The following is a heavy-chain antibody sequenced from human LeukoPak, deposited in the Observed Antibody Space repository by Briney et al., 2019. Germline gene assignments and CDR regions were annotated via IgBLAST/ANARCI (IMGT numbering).Heavy chain of an antibody. Sequence: GGSLRLSCAASGIIFSSYAMSWVRQAPGKGLEWVSAIRGSGGSTYYADSVKGRFTISRDNSKNTLYLQMNSLRAEDTAVYYCAKDPDCTSGICYTFFDYWGQGTLVTVSS. CDR1: GIIFSSYA. D-gene: IGHD2-8*01. V-gene: IGHV3-23*01. CDR2: IRGSGGST. J-gene: IGHJ4*02. CDR3: AKDPDCTSGICYTFFDY.